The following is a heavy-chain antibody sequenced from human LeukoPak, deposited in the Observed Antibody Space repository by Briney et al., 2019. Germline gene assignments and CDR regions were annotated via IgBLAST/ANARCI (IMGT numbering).Heavy chain of an antibody. J-gene: IGHJ4*02. CDR2: IYHSGST. Sequence: PSETLSLTCAVSGYSISSGYYWGWIRQPPGKGLEWIGSIYHSGSTYYNPSLESRVTISVDTSKNQFSLKLSSVTAADTAVYYCAREDSSGLDYWGQGTLVTASS. CDR1: GYSISSGYY. CDR3: AREDSSGLDY. D-gene: IGHD6-19*01. V-gene: IGHV4-38-2*02.